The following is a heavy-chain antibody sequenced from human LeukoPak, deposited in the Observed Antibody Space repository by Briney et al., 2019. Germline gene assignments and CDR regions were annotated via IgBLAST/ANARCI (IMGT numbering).Heavy chain of an antibody. Sequence: GGSLRLSCAASGFTFSSYGMHWVRQAPGKGLEWVAVISYDGSNKYYADSVKGRFTISRDNSKNTLYLQMNSLRAEDTAVYYCAKDLVGHSSGCPFDYWGQGTLVTVSS. D-gene: IGHD6-19*01. CDR1: GFTFSSYG. CDR3: AKDLVGHSSGCPFDY. V-gene: IGHV3-30*18. CDR2: ISYDGSNK. J-gene: IGHJ4*02.